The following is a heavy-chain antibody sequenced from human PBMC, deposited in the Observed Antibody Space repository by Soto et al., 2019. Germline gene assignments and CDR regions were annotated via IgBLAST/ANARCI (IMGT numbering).Heavy chain of an antibody. CDR2: IYYSGST. D-gene: IGHD3-9*01. J-gene: IGHJ4*02. V-gene: IGHV4-59*08. Sequence: PSETLSLTCTVSGGSISSYYWSWIRQPPGKGLEWIGYIYYSGSTNYNPSLKSRVTISVDTSKNQFSLKLSSVTAADTAVYYCARTGMYYDILTGYYNVPYFDYWGQGTLVTVS. CDR1: GGSISSYY. CDR3: ARTGMYYDILTGYYNVPYFDY.